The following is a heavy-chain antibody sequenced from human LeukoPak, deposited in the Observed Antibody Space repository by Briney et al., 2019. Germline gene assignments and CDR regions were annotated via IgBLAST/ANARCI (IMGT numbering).Heavy chain of an antibody. CDR3: VRDKRRSGYSNTFDM. Sequence: PGGSLRLSCAASGFTFNTYAMHWVRQAPGKGLEWVAVIWYDGSNKYYVESVKGRFTISRDNSKNTLYLQMNSLRAEDTAVYYCVRDKRRSGYSNTFDMWGQGTMVTVSS. D-gene: IGHD3-22*01. CDR1: GFTFNTYA. CDR2: IWYDGSNK. J-gene: IGHJ3*02. V-gene: IGHV3-33*01.